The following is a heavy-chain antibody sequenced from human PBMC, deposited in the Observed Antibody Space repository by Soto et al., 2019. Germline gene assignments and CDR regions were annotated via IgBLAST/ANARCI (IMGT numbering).Heavy chain of an antibody. V-gene: IGHV1-2*04. Sequence: GGTNYAQKFQGWVTMTRDTSISTAYMELSRLRSDDTAVYYCAREDYYGSGNLNYYYGMDVWGQGTTVTVSS. CDR2: GGT. CDR3: AREDYYGSGNLNYYYGMDV. D-gene: IGHD3-10*01. J-gene: IGHJ6*02.